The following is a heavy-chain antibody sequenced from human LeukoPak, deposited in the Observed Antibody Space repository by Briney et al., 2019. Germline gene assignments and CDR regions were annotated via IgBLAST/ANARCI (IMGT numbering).Heavy chain of an antibody. CDR3: AKDVSGTYYAFDV. Sequence: PTETLSLTCGVSGASVRSHFWSWLRQTPGMGLEWIGYVSNKGSTAYNPSLRSRVTISLDAPKNEVSLNVRSVSAADTAVYYCAKDVSGTYYAFDVWGQGRTV. CDR1: GASVRSHF. V-gene: IGHV4-59*02. CDR2: VSNKGST. J-gene: IGHJ3*01. D-gene: IGHD1-26*01.